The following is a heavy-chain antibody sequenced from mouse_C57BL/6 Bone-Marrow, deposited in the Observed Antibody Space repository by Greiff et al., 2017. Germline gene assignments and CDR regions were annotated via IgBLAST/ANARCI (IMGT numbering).Heavy chain of an antibody. D-gene: IGHD1-1*01. Sequence: VMLVESGGDLVKPGGSLKLSCAASGFTFSSYGMSWVRQTPDKRLEWVATISCGGSYTYSPDSVKGRFTICRGNANNTLYLQRSSLKSEDTAMYYCARRTVAPFDYWGQGTTLTVSS. V-gene: IGHV5-6*02. CDR2: ISCGGSYT. CDR3: ARRTVAPFDY. J-gene: IGHJ2*01. CDR1: GFTFSSYG.